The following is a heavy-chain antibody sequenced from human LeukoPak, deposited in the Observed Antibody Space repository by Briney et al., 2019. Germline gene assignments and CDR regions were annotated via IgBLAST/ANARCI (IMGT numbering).Heavy chain of an antibody. V-gene: IGHV4-59*01. CDR1: GGSISSCY. CDR2: IYYSGST. CDR3: AREVQYYDILTGYYVHNWFDP. J-gene: IGHJ5*02. Sequence: ASETLSLTCTVSGGSISSCYWSWIRQPPGKGLEWIGYIYYSGSTNYNPSLKSRVTISVDTSKNQFSLKLSSVTAADTAVYYCAREVQYYDILTGYYVHNWFDPWGQGTLVTVSS. D-gene: IGHD3-9*01.